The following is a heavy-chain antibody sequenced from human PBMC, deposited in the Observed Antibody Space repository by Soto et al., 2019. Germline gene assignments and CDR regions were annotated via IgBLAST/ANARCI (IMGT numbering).Heavy chain of an antibody. CDR3: ASPPGDCSGGSCPYYYYGMDV. CDR2: IIPIFGTA. CDR1: GGTFSSYA. J-gene: IGHJ6*02. V-gene: IGHV1-69*05. Sequence: QVQLVQSGAEVKKPGSSVKVSCKASGGTFSSYAISWVRQAPGQGLEWMGGIIPIFGTANYAQKFQGRVTXPXXXSXXTAYMELSSLRSEDTAVYYCASPPGDCSGGSCPYYYYGMDVWGQGTTVTVSS. D-gene: IGHD2-15*01.